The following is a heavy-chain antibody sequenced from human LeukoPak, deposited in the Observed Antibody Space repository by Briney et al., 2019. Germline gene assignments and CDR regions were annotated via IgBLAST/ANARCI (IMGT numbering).Heavy chain of an antibody. D-gene: IGHD3-10*01. J-gene: IGHJ4*02. Sequence: GGSLRLSCAASGFPFHNYWMTWVRQAPGKGLERVANINQDENEKYYLDSVKGRFTISRDNAETSLFLQMTSLRVEDTAIYYCARGLYGSGRRSLMAHWGPGTLVAVSS. CDR1: GFPFHNYW. CDR2: INQDENEK. V-gene: IGHV3-7*01. CDR3: ARGLYGSGRRSLMAH.